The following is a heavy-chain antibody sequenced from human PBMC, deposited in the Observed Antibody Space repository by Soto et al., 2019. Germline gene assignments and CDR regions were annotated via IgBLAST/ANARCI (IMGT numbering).Heavy chain of an antibody. CDR3: AREYSSTLYLDY. J-gene: IGHJ4*02. Sequence: GGSLRLSCAASGFTFSSYNMHWVRQAPGKGLEWMAVMWYDVNTKFYADSVKGRFTISRDNSKNTLFLQVNSLRAEDTAVYYCAREYSSTLYLDYRGQGTLVTVSS. D-gene: IGHD6-13*01. V-gene: IGHV3-33*01. CDR2: MWYDVNTK. CDR1: GFTFSSYN.